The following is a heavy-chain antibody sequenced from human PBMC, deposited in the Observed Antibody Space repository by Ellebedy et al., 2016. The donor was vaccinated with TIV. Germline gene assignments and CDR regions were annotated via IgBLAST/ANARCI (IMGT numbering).Heavy chain of an antibody. D-gene: IGHD2-2*01. CDR3: AKDGTSCYDY. J-gene: IGHJ4*02. CDR2: ISGSGGST. Sequence: GESLKISCAASGFTFSNYAMSWVRQAPGKGLEWVSAISGSGGSTYYADSVKGRFTISRDNSKNTLYLQMNSLRAEDTAVYYCAKDGTSCYDYWGQGTLVTVSS. CDR1: GFTFSNYA. V-gene: IGHV3-23*01.